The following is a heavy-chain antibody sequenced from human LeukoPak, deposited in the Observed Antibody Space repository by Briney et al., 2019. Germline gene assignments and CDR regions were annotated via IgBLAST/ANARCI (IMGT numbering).Heavy chain of an antibody. CDR3: AKAFVDIWSGYPT. Sequence: PGGSLRLSCAASGFTLSSYAMSWVRQAPGKGLEWVSAISCSGGSTYYADSVKGRFTISRDNSKNTLYLQMNNLRADDPAVYSCAKAFVDIWSGYPTWGKVTLVTVSS. CDR2: ISCSGGST. CDR1: GFTLSSYA. V-gene: IGHV3-23*01. J-gene: IGHJ5*02. D-gene: IGHD3-3*01.